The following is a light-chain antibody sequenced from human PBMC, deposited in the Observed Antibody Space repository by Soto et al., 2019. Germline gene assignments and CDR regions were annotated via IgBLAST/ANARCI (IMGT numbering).Light chain of an antibody. Sequence: EIVMTQSPATLSVSPGERATLSCRASQSVSSNLAWYQQKPGQVPRLLIYGASTRASGIPARVSGSGYGTEFTLTISSLQSEDFAVYYCQQYNDWPLTFGGGTNVEIK. J-gene: IGKJ4*01. CDR2: GAS. CDR1: QSVSSN. V-gene: IGKV3-15*01. CDR3: QQYNDWPLT.